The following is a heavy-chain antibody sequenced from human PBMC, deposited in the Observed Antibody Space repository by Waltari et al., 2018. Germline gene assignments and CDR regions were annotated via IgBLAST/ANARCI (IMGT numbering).Heavy chain of an antibody. CDR2: IIPILGIT. Sequence: QVQLVQSGAEVQKPGSSVKVSCKASGDTFTTYSISWVRQAPVQGLEWMGGIIPILGITHYAEKFQGRVTITADKSTSTAYMELSTLRSDDTAVYYCARSPKIAVAATGAFDYWGQGTLVTASA. V-gene: IGHV1-69*10. D-gene: IGHD6-19*01. CDR1: GDTFTTYS. CDR3: ARSPKIAVAATGAFDY. J-gene: IGHJ4*02.